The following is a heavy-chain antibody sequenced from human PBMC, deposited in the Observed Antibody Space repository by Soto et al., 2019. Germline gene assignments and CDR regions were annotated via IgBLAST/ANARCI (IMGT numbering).Heavy chain of an antibody. CDR3: AKSGILSN. J-gene: IGHJ4*02. V-gene: IGHV3-23*01. Sequence: GRCLRLSWAASGFTFSSCALSGVLQAPGKGLEWVSAISGSGGSTYYADSVKGRFTISRDNSKNTLYLQMNSLRAEDTAVYYCAKSGILSNCGQGTLVTVSS. CDR1: GFTFSSCA. CDR2: ISGSGGST. D-gene: IGHD3-9*01.